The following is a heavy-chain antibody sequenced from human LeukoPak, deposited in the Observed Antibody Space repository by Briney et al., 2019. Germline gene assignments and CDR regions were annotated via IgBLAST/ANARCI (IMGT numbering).Heavy chain of an antibody. Sequence: PGGSLRLSCAASGFTFSNYAMTWVRQAPGKGLEWVSGITGSGVGTHYADSVKGRFTTSRDNSKNTLYLQMNSLRAEDTAVYYCAKNLPPTYYYDSSGYSVVDYWGQGTLVTVSS. CDR1: GFTFSNYA. D-gene: IGHD3-22*01. V-gene: IGHV3-23*01. J-gene: IGHJ4*02. CDR3: AKNLPPTYYYDSSGYSVVDY. CDR2: ITGSGVGT.